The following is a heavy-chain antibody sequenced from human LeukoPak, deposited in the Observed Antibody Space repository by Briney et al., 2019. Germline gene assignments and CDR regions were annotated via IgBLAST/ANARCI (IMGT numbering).Heavy chain of an antibody. V-gene: IGHV3-23*01. CDR1: GFTFSSYA. D-gene: IGHD6-19*01. CDR3: AKDSSGWDTWFDP. CDR2: ISGSGSST. J-gene: IGHJ5*02. Sequence: GGSLRLSCAASGFTFSSYAMSWVRQAPGKGLEWVSTISGSGSSTYHADSMKGRFTISRDNSKNTLYLQMNSLRAEDTAVYYCAKDSSGWDTWFDPWGQGTLVTVSS.